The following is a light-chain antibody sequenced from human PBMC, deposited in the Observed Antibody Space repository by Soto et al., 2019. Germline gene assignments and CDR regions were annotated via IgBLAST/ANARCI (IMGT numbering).Light chain of an antibody. CDR3: MQDTHCA. CDR2: KVS. Sequence: DVVMTQSPLSLPVTLGQPASISCRSSQSLVYSDGNTYLNWFQQRPGQSPRRLVYKVSNWDSGVSDIISSSGSGNDFTLKISRVEGEDVGVHYCMQDTHCAFGQGTKVDIK. V-gene: IGKV2D-30*01. J-gene: IGKJ1*01. CDR1: QSLVYSDGNTY.